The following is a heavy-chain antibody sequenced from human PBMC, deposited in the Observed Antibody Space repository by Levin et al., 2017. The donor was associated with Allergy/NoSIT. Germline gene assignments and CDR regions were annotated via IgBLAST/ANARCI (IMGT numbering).Heavy chain of an antibody. CDR3: AKDQEEDDKGKSDN. J-gene: IGHJ4*02. CDR1: GFTFSNYA. Sequence: PGGSLRLSCAASGFTFSNYAMSWVRQAPGKGLEWVTTITGSGGRTYYADSVKGRFTIARDNSKNTLYLQMNDLRVDDTAVYFCAKDQEEDDKGKSDNWGQGSLVTVSS. D-gene: IGHD1-1*01. V-gene: IGHV3-23*01. CDR2: ITGSGGRT.